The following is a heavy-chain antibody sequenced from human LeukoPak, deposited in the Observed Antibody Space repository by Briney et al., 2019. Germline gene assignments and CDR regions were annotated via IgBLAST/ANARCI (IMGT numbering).Heavy chain of an antibody. CDR2: ISDTGRLS. Sequence: VQPGGSLRLSCAASGFTFSSSAMSWVRQAPGKGLEWVAAISDTGRLSYCADSVNGRFTISRDNSKNTLYLQMNSLRAEDTAVYYCAKYASGWYGYFDYWAQGTLVTVSS. CDR1: GFTFSSSA. V-gene: IGHV3-23*01. J-gene: IGHJ4*02. D-gene: IGHD6-19*01. CDR3: AKYASGWYGYFDY.